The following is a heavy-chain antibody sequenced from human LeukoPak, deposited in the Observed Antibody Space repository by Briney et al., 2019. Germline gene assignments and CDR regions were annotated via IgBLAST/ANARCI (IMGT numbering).Heavy chain of an antibody. D-gene: IGHD3-9*01. CDR2: IKEDGTYT. Sequence: GGSLRLSCAASGFSFSKYWMHWVRQTPGEGLVWVSRIKEDGTYTSYADSVKGRFTISRDNARNTVFLQMNSLRTEDTAVYYCARDFDMGITPGDDFDFWGQGTLVTVSS. CDR3: ARDFDMGITPGDDFDF. V-gene: IGHV3-74*01. J-gene: IGHJ4*02. CDR1: GFSFSKYW.